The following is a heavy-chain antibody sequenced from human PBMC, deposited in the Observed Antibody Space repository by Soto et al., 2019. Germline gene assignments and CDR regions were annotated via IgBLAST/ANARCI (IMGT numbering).Heavy chain of an antibody. CDR1: GYSFTSYW. CDR3: ARPGITIFGVARGSLGMDV. V-gene: IGHV5-51*01. D-gene: IGHD3-3*01. J-gene: IGHJ6*02. CDR2: IYPGDSDT. Sequence: GESLKISCKGSGYSFTSYWIGWVRQMPGKGLEWMGIIYPGDSDTRYSPSFQGHVTISADKSISTAYLQWSSLKASDTAMYYCARPGITIFGVARGSLGMDVWGQGTTVTVSS.